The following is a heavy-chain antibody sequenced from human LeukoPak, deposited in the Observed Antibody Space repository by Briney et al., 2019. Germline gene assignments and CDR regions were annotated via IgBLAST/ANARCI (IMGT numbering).Heavy chain of an antibody. V-gene: IGHV4-59*08. CDR1: GGSISSYY. D-gene: IGHD6-6*01. CDR2: IYHSGST. Sequence: SETLSLTCTVSGGSISSYYWSWIRQPPGKGLEWIGSIYHSGSTYYNPSLKSRVTISVDTSKNQFSLKLSSVTAADTAVYYCASGDGSSSSNFDYWGQGTLVTVSS. CDR3: ASGDGSSSSNFDY. J-gene: IGHJ4*02.